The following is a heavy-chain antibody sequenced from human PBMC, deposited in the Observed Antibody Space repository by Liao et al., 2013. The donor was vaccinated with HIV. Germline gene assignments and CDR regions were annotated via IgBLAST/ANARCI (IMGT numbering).Heavy chain of an antibody. CDR1: GGSFSGYY. J-gene: IGHJ4*02. D-gene: IGHD4-17*01. CDR3: ARDLAGGHYADY. Sequence: QVQLQESGPGLVKPSETLSLTCAVYGGSFSGYYWSWIRQPAGKGLEWIGRIYTSGSTNYNPSLKSRVTISLDTSKNQFSLKLSSVTAADTAIYFCARDLAGGHYADYWGQGILVTVSS. V-gene: IGHV4-4*07. CDR2: IYTSGST.